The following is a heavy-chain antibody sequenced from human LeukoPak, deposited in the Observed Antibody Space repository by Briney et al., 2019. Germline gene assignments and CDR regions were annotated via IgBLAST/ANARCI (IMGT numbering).Heavy chain of an antibody. CDR2: IMRTAADVT. CDR1: GFTFSSYT. CDR3: VRDWSYAFDL. V-gene: IGHV3-48*02. Sequence: GGSLRLSCAASGFTFSSYTMNWVRQAPGKGLEWISYIMRTAADVTSYADSVEGRSTISRDDAKDSLYLQMNSLRDDDTAVYYCVRDWSYAFDLWGQGTMVTVSS. J-gene: IGHJ3*01.